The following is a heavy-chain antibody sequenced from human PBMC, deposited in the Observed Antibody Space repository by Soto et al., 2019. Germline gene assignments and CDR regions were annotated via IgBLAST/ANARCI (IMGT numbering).Heavy chain of an antibody. Sequence: QVQLVESGGGVVQPGRSLRLSCAASGFTFSSYGMHWVRQAPGKGLEWVAVISYDGSNKYYADSVKGRFTISRDNSKNTLYLQMNSLGADYTAVYYCAKDQGPGYSSGRNYYYYYYGMDVWGQGTTVTVSS. CDR2: ISYDGSNK. J-gene: IGHJ6*02. CDR1: GFTFSSYG. CDR3: AKDQGPGYSSGRNYYYYYYGMDV. V-gene: IGHV3-30*18. D-gene: IGHD6-19*01.